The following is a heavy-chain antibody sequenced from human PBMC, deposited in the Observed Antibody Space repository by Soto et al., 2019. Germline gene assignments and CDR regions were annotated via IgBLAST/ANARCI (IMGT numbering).Heavy chain of an antibody. Sequence: SQTLSLTCAISGDSVSSNTAAWNWIRSSPSRGLEWLGRTYYRSNWRHDYAVSVRSRITVNPDTSKNHFSLQLNSVTPDDTAVYYCARGVAGTGFDLWGQGTLVTVSS. CDR1: GDSVSSNTAA. D-gene: IGHD6-19*01. V-gene: IGHV6-1*01. CDR3: ARGVAGTGFDL. J-gene: IGHJ4*02. CDR2: TYYRSNWRH.